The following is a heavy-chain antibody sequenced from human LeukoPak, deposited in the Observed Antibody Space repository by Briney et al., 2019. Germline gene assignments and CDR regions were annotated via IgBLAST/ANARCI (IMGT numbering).Heavy chain of an antibody. Sequence: SETLSLTCAVSGGSISSTNWWSWVRQPPGKGLEWIGEIYRSGTTNYKPSLKSRVTISLDKSRNHFSLKLTSVTAADSAVYYCACLTTADALDIWGQGTMVTVSS. CDR2: IYRSGTT. CDR1: GGSISSTNW. V-gene: IGHV4-4*02. J-gene: IGHJ3*02. CDR3: ACLTTADALDI. D-gene: IGHD3-22*01.